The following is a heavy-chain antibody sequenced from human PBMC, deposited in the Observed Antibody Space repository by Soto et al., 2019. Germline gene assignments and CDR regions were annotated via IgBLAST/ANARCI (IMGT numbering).Heavy chain of an antibody. CDR1: GFTFSSYE. D-gene: IGHD6-19*01. CDR2: ISSSGSTI. Sequence: EVQLVESGGGLVQPGGSLRLSCAASGFTFSSYEMNWVRQAPGKGLEWVSYISSSGSTIYYADSVKGRFTISRDNAKNALALRMKSLRAEDRAVYDWARGESGSGGGYFDYWGQETLVTVSS. J-gene: IGHJ4*02. V-gene: IGHV3-48*03. CDR3: ARGESGSGGGYFDY.